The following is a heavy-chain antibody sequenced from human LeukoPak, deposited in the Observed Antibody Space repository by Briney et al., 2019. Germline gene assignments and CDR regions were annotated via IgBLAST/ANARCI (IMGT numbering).Heavy chain of an antibody. CDR1: GFTFSSYE. D-gene: IGHD3-10*01. CDR2: ISGTGGTI. Sequence: GGSLRLSCAASGFTFSSYEMNWVRQAPGKGLEWVSYISGTGGTIYYADSVQGRFTISRDNAENSLYLEMNSLRAEDTAVYYCARDAVIRGVRACDYWGQGTVVTVSS. V-gene: IGHV3-48*03. CDR3: ARDAVIRGVRACDY. J-gene: IGHJ4*02.